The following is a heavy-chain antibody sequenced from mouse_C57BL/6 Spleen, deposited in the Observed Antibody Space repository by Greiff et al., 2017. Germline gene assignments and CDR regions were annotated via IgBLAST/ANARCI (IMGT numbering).Heavy chain of an antibody. CDR2: ISSGGDYI. V-gene: IGHV5-9-1*02. CDR3: TRASEFITTVVFDY. CDR1: GFTFSSYA. Sequence: EVKLVESGEGLVKPGGSLKLSCAASGFTFSSYAMSWVRQTPEKRLEWVAYISSGGDYIYYADTVKGRFTISRDNARNTLYLQMSSLKSEDTAMYYWTRASEFITTVVFDYWGQGTTRTVSS. D-gene: IGHD1-1*01. J-gene: IGHJ2*01.